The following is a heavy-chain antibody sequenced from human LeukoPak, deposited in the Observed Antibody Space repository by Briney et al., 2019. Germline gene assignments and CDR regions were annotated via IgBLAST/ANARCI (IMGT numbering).Heavy chain of an antibody. J-gene: IGHJ4*02. CDR3: AKTRSGGIAAAGNY. CDR2: ISGSGGST. D-gene: IGHD6-13*01. Sequence: TGGSLRLSCAASGFTFSSYATSWVRQAPGKGLEWVSAISGSGGSTYYADSVKGRFTISRDNSKNTLYLQMNSLRAEDTAVYYCAKTRSGGIAAAGNYWGQGTLVTVSS. CDR1: GFTFSSYA. V-gene: IGHV3-23*01.